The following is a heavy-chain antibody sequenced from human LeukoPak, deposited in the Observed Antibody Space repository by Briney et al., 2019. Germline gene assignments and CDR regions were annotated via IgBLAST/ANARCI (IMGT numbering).Heavy chain of an antibody. Sequence: SVKVSCKASGYTFTSYYMHWVRQAPGQGLEWMGRIIPILGIANYAQKFQGRVTITADKSTSTAYMELSSLRSEDTAVYYCARELVARLFDYWGQGTLVTVSS. CDR2: IIPILGIA. J-gene: IGHJ4*02. CDR1: GYTFTSYY. D-gene: IGHD2-15*01. V-gene: IGHV1-69*04. CDR3: ARELVARLFDY.